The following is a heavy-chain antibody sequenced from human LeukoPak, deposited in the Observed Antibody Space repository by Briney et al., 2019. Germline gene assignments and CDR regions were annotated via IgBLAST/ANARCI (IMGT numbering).Heavy chain of an antibody. V-gene: IGHV3-30*03. CDR1: GFTFSSYS. Sequence: GGSLRLSCAASGFTFSSYSMNWVRQAPGKGLEWVAFISYDGNKKDYADSVKGRFTISRDNSENTLYLRMNSLRIEDAGVYYCARPSDHYYYYFYMDVWGQGTTVTVSS. CDR2: ISYDGNKK. CDR3: ARPSDHYYYYFYMDV. J-gene: IGHJ6*03.